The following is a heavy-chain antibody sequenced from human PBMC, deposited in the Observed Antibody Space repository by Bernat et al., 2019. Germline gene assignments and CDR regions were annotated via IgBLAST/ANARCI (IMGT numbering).Heavy chain of an antibody. D-gene: IGHD6-13*01. CDR2: INPNSGGT. Sequence: QVQLVQSGAEVKKPGASVKVSCKASGYTFTGYYMHWVRQAPGQGLEWMGWINPNSGGTNYEQKFQGWVTMTRDTSISTAYMELSRLRSNDTAVYYCARSIGIAAAGFDYWGQGTLVTVSS. J-gene: IGHJ4*02. CDR3: ARSIGIAAAGFDY. V-gene: IGHV1-2*04. CDR1: GYTFTGYY.